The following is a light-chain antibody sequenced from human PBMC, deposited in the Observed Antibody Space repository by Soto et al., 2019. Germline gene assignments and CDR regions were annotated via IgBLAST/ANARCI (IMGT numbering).Light chain of an antibody. Sequence: DIQMTQSTSSLSASVGDRVTITCRASQTIATALNWYQQKPGKAPKLLIYATSILQSGVPSRFSGSGSGTDFTLTISSLQPEDFATYYCQQSYSTPTFGGGTKVEIK. CDR3: QQSYSTPT. V-gene: IGKV1-39*01. J-gene: IGKJ4*01. CDR2: ATS. CDR1: QTIATA.